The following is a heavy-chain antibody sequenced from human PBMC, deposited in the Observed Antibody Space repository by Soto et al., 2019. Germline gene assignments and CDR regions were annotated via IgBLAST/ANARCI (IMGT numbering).Heavy chain of an antibody. D-gene: IGHD1-1*01. Sequence: DVQLVETGGGLIQPGGSLRLSCAASGFSVSNIYMSWVRQPPGKGPEWVSVISSGGRTYYADSVKGRFTISRDSSKNTLYLRMNSLRVDDTAVYYCARDEASGAYLYRGQGTLVTVSS. V-gene: IGHV3-53*02. CDR1: GFSVSNIY. CDR2: ISSGGRT. J-gene: IGHJ4*02. CDR3: ARDEASGAYLY.